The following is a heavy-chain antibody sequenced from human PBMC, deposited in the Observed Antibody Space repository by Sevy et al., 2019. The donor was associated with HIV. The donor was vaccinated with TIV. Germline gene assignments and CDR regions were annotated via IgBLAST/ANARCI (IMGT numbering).Heavy chain of an antibody. J-gene: IGHJ4*02. CDR1: GFNFNIYS. D-gene: IGHD2-8*01. Sequence: GGSLRLSCVASGFNFNIYSMSWVRQAPGKWLGWVSTLSFGCGRINHADSVQGRFTMSRDDSKKTVYLEMNSLRAEDTAVYYCAREGCTRPHDHWGQGTLVTVSS. CDR2: LSFGCGRI. CDR3: AREGCTRPHDH. V-gene: IGHV3-23*01.